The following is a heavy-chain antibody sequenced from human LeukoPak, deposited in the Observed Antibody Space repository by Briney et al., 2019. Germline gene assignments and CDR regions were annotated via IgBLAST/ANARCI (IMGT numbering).Heavy chain of an antibody. J-gene: IGHJ6*02. CDR1: GFPFSRYV. CDR3: AKDRTFYYYYGMDV. CDR2: ISESGERT. V-gene: IGHV3-23*01. Sequence: GGSLRLSCAASGFPFSRYVMSWGRQAPGEGLEWVSGISESGERTYNAASVKRRFTISRDNDKNTLYLQINSLRAADTAVYYCAKDRTFYYYYGMDVWGQGTTVTVSS.